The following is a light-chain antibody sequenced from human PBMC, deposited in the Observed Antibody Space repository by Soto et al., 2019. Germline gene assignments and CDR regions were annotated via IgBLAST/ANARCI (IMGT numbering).Light chain of an antibody. J-gene: IGKJ4*01. V-gene: IGKV1-5*03. Sequence: DNQMTQSPSTLSASVGDRVTITCRASQTISGWLAWYQQRPGKAPKLLIYKTSNLDSGVPSRFSGSGSGTEFSLTISSLQPDDFATYYCQQYKSFSLTFGGGTKVDIK. CDR2: KTS. CDR1: QTISGW. CDR3: QQYKSFSLT.